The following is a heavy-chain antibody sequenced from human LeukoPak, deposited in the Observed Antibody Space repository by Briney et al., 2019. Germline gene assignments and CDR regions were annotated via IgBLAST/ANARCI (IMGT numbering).Heavy chain of an antibody. CDR3: ARGYGGNIDY. J-gene: IGHJ4*02. CDR2: TYHSGTT. CDR1: GYSISSGNY. D-gene: IGHD4-23*01. V-gene: IGHV4-38-2*02. Sequence: SETLSLTCTVSGYSISSGNYWGWIRQPPGKGLEWIGNTYHSGTTYYNPSLKSRVTISVDTSNNQFSLKLSSVTAADTAMYYCARGYGGNIDYWGQGTLVTVSS.